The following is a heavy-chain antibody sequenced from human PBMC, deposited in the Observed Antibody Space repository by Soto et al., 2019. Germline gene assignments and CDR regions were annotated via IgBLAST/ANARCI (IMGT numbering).Heavy chain of an antibody. D-gene: IGHD4-17*01. CDR2: ISWNSGSI. Sequence: PGGSLRLSCAASGFTFDDYAMHWVRQAPGKGLEWVSGISWNSGSIGYADSVKGRFTISRDNAKNSLYLQMNSLRAEDTALYYCANDSVYGVTRELSPDAFDIWGQGTMVTVSS. J-gene: IGHJ3*02. CDR1: GFTFDDYA. V-gene: IGHV3-9*01. CDR3: ANDSVYGVTRELSPDAFDI.